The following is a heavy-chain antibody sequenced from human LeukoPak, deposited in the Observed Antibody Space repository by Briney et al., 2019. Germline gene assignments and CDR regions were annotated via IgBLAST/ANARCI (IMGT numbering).Heavy chain of an antibody. CDR1: GFTVSGNY. V-gene: IGHV3-23*01. CDR2: ISGSGGST. J-gene: IGHJ4*02. D-gene: IGHD5-18*01. Sequence: GGSLRLSCAASGFTVSGNYMTWVRQAPGKGLEWVSDISGSGGSTYYADSVKGRFTISRDNSKNTLYLQMNSLRAEDTAVYYCAKRIQSAMATGYWGQGTLVTVSS. CDR3: AKRIQSAMATGY.